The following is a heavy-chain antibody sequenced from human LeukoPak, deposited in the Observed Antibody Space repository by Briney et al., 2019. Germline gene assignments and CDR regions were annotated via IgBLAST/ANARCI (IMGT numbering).Heavy chain of an antibody. CDR3: ARLGPRYSYGDY. Sequence: PSETLSLTCTVSGGSISSSSYYWGWIRQPPGKWLEWIGSIYYSGSTYYNPSLKSRVTISVDTSKNQFSLKLSSVTAADTAVYYCARLGPRYSYGDYWGQGTLVTVSS. V-gene: IGHV4-39*01. D-gene: IGHD5-18*01. CDR2: IYYSGST. J-gene: IGHJ4*02. CDR1: GGSISSSSYY.